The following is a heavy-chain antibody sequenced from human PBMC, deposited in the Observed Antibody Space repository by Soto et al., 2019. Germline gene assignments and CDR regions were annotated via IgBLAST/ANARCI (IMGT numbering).Heavy chain of an antibody. Sequence: SETLSLTCTVSGGSISSYYWSWIRQPPGKGLEWIGYFYYSGSTNYNPSLKSRVTISVDTSKNQFSLKLSSVTAADTAVYYCARDRLVVGAFDYWGQGTLVTVSS. J-gene: IGHJ4*02. D-gene: IGHD1-26*01. V-gene: IGHV4-59*01. CDR2: FYYSGST. CDR3: ARDRLVVGAFDY. CDR1: GGSISSYY.